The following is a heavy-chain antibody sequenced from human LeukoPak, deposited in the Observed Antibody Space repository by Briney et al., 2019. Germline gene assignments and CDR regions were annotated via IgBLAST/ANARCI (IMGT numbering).Heavy chain of an antibody. V-gene: IGHV3-21*01. CDR1: GFTFISYS. CDR3: ARLKSSSDAFDI. CDR2: ISSSSSYI. D-gene: IGHD6-6*01. J-gene: IGHJ3*02. Sequence: SGGSLRLSCAASGFTFISYSMNWVRQAPGKGLEWVSSISSSSSYIYYADSVKGRFTISRDNAKNSLYLQMNSLRAEDTAVYYCARLKSSSDAFDIWGQGTMVTVSS.